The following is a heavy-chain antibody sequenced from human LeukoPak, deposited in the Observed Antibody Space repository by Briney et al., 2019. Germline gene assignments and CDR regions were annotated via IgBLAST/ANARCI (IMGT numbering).Heavy chain of an antibody. CDR3: ARGSHRAWEVLLD. CDR1: GGSFNYY. V-gene: IGHV4-34*01. D-gene: IGHD3-10*01. CDR2: INQSGIT. J-gene: IGHJ4*02. Sequence: PLETLSLTCAVYGGSFNYYWSWIRQPPGKGLEWIGDINQSGITNYDPSLKSRVTISIDTSKNQLSLKVTSVTAADTAVYYCARGSHRAWEVLLDWGQGTLVTVSS.